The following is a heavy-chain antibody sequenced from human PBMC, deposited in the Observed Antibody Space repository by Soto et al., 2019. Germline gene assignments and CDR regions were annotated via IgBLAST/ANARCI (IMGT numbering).Heavy chain of an antibody. Sequence: QVQMVKSGAEVKKPGSSVKVSCKASGGTFSSYAISWVRQAPGQGLEWMGGIIPIFGTADYAQKFQGRVTITADDSTSTAYMELSSLRSEDTAMYYCATHEIGHCISASCYKGGYYYGMDVWGQGTTVTVSS. J-gene: IGHJ6*02. D-gene: IGHD2-2*02. CDR1: GGTFSSYA. V-gene: IGHV1-69*12. CDR2: IIPIFGTA. CDR3: ATHEIGHCISASCYKGGYYYGMDV.